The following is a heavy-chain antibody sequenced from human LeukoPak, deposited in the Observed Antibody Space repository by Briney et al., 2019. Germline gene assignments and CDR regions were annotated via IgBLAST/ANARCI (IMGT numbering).Heavy chain of an antibody. CDR1: GGSISSSSYY. CDR3: ARGLLSTVEY. D-gene: IGHD4-11*01. V-gene: IGHV4-61*02. Sequence: PSETLSLTCTVSGGSISSSSYYWSWIRQPAGKGLEWIGRIYTSGSTNYNPSLKSRVTMSVDTSKNQFSLKLSSVTAADTAVYYCARGLLSTVEYWGQGTLVTVSS. J-gene: IGHJ4*02. CDR2: IYTSGST.